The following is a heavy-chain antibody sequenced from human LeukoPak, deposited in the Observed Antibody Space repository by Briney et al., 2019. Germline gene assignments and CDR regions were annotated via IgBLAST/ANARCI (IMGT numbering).Heavy chain of an antibody. V-gene: IGHV3-23*01. CDR1: GFAFSSYA. CDR2: IPGSGGAT. J-gene: IGHJ6*02. CDR3: ARARPWDSSRSYYFGMDV. Sequence: GGSLRLSCEASGFAFSSYAIRWVRQAPGTGLEWVSSIPGSGGATYYADSVRGRFSISRDSSKNTVYLQMNSLRDEDTAVYYCARARPWDSSRSYYFGMDVWGHGTTVTVSS. D-gene: IGHD3-22*01.